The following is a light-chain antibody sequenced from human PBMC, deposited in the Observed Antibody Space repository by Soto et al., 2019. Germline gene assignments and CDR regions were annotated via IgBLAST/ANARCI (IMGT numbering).Light chain of an antibody. CDR3: QSYDSSLSAVV. V-gene: IGLV1-40*01. J-gene: IGLJ2*01. CDR1: SSNIGEGYD. CDR2: GNS. Sequence: QSVLTQPPSVSGAPGQRVTISCTGSSSNIGEGYDLHWYQQLPGTAPKLLIYGNSNQPSGVPDRFSGSKSGTSASRAITGLQAEDEADYYCQSYDSSLSAVVFGGGTKLTVL.